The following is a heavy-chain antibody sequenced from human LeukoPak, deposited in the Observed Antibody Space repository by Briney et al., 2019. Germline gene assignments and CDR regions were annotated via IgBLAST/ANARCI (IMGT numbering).Heavy chain of an antibody. CDR3: AKVSVWDGSGSYDY. CDR1: GFTFVNYA. D-gene: IGHD3-10*01. V-gene: IGHV3-23*01. J-gene: IGHJ4*02. Sequence: GGSLRLSCTASGFTFVNYAMSWVRQAPGKGLEWVSAISGSGDNTYYADSVKGRFTISRDGSKNTVYLQMNSLRAEDTALYYCAKVSVWDGSGSYDYWGQGTLVTVSS. CDR2: ISGSGDNT.